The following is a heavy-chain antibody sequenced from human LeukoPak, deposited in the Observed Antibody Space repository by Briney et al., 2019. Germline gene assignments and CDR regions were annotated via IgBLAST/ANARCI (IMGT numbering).Heavy chain of an antibody. CDR1: GYTFTGCN. Sequence: GASVKVSCKASGYTFTGCNMHWVRQAPGQGLEWMGRIDPSSGATNYAQKFQGRVTMTRDTSISTAYMELSRLRSDDTAMYYCARVGLTRGEAFDIWGQGTMVTVSS. CDR2: IDPSSGAT. CDR3: ARVGLTRGEAFDI. J-gene: IGHJ3*02. D-gene: IGHD3-16*01. V-gene: IGHV1-2*06.